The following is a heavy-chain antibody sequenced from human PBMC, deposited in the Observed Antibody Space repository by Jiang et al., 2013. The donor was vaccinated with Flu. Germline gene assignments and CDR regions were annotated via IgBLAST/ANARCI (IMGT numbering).Heavy chain of an antibody. J-gene: IGHJ4*02. CDR3: AREGDGYNQDPWYFDY. CDR2: IYYSGST. Sequence: PGLVKPSETLSLTCTVSGGSISSYYWSWIRQPPGKGLEWIGYIYYSGSTNYNPSLKSRVTISVDTSKNQFSLKLSSVTAADTAVYYCAREGDGYNQDPWYFDYWGQGTLVTVSS. V-gene: IGHV4-59*01. D-gene: IGHD5-24*01. CDR1: GGSISSYY.